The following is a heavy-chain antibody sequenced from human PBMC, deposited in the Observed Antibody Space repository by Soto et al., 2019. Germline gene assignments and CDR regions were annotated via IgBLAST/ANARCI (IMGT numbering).Heavy chain of an antibody. J-gene: IGHJ4*02. CDR2: ISSSSSYI. CDR1: GFTFSSYS. CDR3: ARAPGYCSGGSCYVGGY. Sequence: EVQLVESGGGLVKPGGSLRLSCAASGFTFSSYSTNWVRQAPGKGLEWVSSISSSSSYIYYADSVKGRFTISRDNAKNSLYLQMTSLRAEDTAVYYCARAPGYCSGGSCYVGGYWGQGTLVTVSS. D-gene: IGHD2-15*01. V-gene: IGHV3-21*01.